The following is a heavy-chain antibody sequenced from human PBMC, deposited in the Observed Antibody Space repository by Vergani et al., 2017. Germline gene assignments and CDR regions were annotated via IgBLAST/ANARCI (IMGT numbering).Heavy chain of an antibody. CDR3: ARVERSGWSRGDAFDI. D-gene: IGHD6-19*01. V-gene: IGHV4-59*01. Sequence: QVQLQESGPGLVKPSETLSLTCTVSGGSNSSYYWSWIRQPPGKGLEWIGYIYYSGSTNYNPSLKSRVTISVDTSKNQFSLKLSSVTAADTAVYYCARVERSGWSRGDAFDIWGQGTMVTVSS. J-gene: IGHJ3*02. CDR2: IYYSGST. CDR1: GGSNSSYY.